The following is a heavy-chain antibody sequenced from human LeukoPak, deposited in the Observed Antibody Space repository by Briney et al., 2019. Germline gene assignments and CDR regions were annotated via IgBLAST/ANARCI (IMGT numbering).Heavy chain of an antibody. V-gene: IGHV4-59*08. CDR2: IYYSGST. CDR1: GGSISSYY. Sequence: KASETLSLTCTVSGGSISSYYWSWIRQPPGKGLEWIGYIYYSGSTNYNPSLKSRVTISVDTSKNQFSLKLSSVTAADTAVYYCARLNEGVAVTAIAYFDYWGQGTLVTVSS. CDR3: ARLNEGVAVTAIAYFDY. D-gene: IGHD2-21*02. J-gene: IGHJ4*02.